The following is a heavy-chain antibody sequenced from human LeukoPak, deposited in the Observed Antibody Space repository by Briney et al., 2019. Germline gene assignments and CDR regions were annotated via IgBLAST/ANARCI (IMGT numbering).Heavy chain of an antibody. CDR3: AKDGLRRGYGLFDY. Sequence: PGGSLRLSCAASGFTFSSYGMSWVRQAPGKGLEWVSAISGSGGSTYYADSVKGRFTISRDNSKNTLYLQMNSLRAEDTAVYYCAKDGLRRGYGLFDYWGQGTLVTVSS. V-gene: IGHV3-23*01. D-gene: IGHD1-1*01. CDR1: GFTFSSYG. CDR2: ISGSGGST. J-gene: IGHJ4*02.